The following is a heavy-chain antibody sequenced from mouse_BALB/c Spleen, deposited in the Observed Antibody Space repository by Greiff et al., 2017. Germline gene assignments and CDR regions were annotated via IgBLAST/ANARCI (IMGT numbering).Heavy chain of an antibody. Sequence: EVKLMESGPGLVKPSQSLSLTCTVTGYSITSDYAWNWIRQFPGNKLEWMGYISYSGSTSYNPSLKSRISITRDTSKNQFFLQLNSVTTEDTATYYCARYGWYGNSYYAMDYWGQGTSVTVSS. D-gene: IGHD2-10*02. J-gene: IGHJ4*01. CDR3: ARYGWYGNSYYAMDY. CDR2: ISYSGST. CDR1: GYSITSDYA. V-gene: IGHV3-2*02.